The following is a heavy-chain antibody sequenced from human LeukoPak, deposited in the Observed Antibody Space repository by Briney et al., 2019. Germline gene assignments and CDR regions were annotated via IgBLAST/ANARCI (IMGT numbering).Heavy chain of an antibody. D-gene: IGHD2-2*01. V-gene: IGHV3-23*01. CDR1: GFTVSSNY. J-gene: IGHJ4*02. Sequence: GGSLRLSCAASGFTVSSNYMSWVRQAPGKGLEWVSAISGSGGSTYYADSVKGRFAISRDNSKNTLYLQMNSLRAEDTAVYYCATYSVCSSTSCYAGPDYWGQGTLVTVSS. CDR2: ISGSGGST. CDR3: ATYSVCSSTSCYAGPDY.